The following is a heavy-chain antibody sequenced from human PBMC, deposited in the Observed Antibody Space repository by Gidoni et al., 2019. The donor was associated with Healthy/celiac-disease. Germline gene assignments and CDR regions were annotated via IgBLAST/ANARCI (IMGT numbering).Heavy chain of an antibody. CDR3: ARVPGSGDDSAPVSS. D-gene: IGHD5-12*01. Sequence: VQLVQSGAEVKKPGSSVKVSCKASGGTFSSYAISWGRQAPGQGLEWMGGVIPIFDTANYEKKFQGRVTITADESTSTAYMELSSLRSEDTAVYYCARVPGSGDDSAPVSSWGQGTLVTVSS. CDR1: GGTFSSYA. V-gene: IGHV1-69*01. CDR2: VIPIFDTA. J-gene: IGHJ5*02.